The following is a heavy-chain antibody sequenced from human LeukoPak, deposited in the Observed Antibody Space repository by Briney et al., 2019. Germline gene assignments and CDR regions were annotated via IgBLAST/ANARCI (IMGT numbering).Heavy chain of an antibody. Sequence: GGSLRLSCAASGFTFSSYSMNWVRQAPGKGLVWVSRVHSDGSITNYAYSVKGRFSISRDSAKNTLYLQMSSLRSEDTAVYYCAREQEDCTGTTCYRAFDVWGQGTMVTVS. D-gene: IGHD2-2*01. CDR2: VHSDGSIT. J-gene: IGHJ3*01. CDR1: GFTFSSYS. CDR3: AREQEDCTGTTCYRAFDV. V-gene: IGHV3-74*01.